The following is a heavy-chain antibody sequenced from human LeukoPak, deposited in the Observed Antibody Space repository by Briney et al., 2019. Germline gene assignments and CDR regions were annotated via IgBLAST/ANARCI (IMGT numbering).Heavy chain of an antibody. CDR3: AKSLSRRLYYFDY. V-gene: IGHV3-23*01. D-gene: IGHD3-16*02. CDR1: GFTFSSYG. J-gene: IGHJ4*02. CDR2: ISGSGGST. Sequence: GGSLRLSCAASGFTFSSYGMSWVRQAPGKGLEWVSAISGSGGSTYYADSVKGRFTISRDNSKNTLYLQTNSLRAEDTAVYYCAKSLSRRLYYFDYWGQGTLVTVSS.